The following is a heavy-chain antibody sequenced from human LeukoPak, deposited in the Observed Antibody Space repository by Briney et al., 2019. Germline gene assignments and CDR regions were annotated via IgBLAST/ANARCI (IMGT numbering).Heavy chain of an antibody. J-gene: IGHJ4*02. V-gene: IGHV3-23*01. CDR2: ISGRDDST. D-gene: IGHD3-9*01. CDR3: AKWGDYDILTGYYDPDY. CDR1: GFTVTNYA. Sequence: GASLRLSCAASGFTVTNYAMYWVRQAPGKELEWVSAISGRDDSTYYADSVKGRFTISRDTSKNTLFLQMNSLRAEDTAVYYCAKWGDYDILTGYYDPDYWGQGTLVTVSS.